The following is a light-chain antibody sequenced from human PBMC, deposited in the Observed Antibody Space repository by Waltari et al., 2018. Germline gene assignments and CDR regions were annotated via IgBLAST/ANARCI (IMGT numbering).Light chain of an antibody. V-gene: IGKV1-39*01. CDR2: AAS. J-gene: IGKJ3*01. CDR3: QQSYFTPRGN. CDR1: QAINTY. Sequence: DIRMTQSPSSLSASVGDRVTITCRASQAINTYLNWYQQQPGKAPKLLIYAASRLHRGVPSRFSGSGSGTDFTFTISRLQPEEFATYYCQQSYFTPRGNFGPGTRVDL.